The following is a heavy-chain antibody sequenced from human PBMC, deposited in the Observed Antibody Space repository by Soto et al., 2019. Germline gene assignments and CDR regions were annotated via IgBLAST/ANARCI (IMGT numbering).Heavy chain of an antibody. CDR3: AVLKSLGELDY. CDR1: GFSFSNYA. V-gene: IGHV3-33*01. CDR2: IFYDGSNK. D-gene: IGHD3-16*01. J-gene: IGHJ4*02. Sequence: VKLVESGGGVVQPGGSLRLSCAASGFSFSNYAMHWVRQAPGKGLEWVAIIFYDGSNKYYGDSVKGRFTISRDNSKNTMYLQMNSLRADDTATYYCAVLKSLGELDYWGQGTLVTVSS.